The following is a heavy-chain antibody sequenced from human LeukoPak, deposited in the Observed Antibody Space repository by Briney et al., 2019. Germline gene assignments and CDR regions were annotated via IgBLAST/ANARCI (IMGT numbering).Heavy chain of an antibody. CDR3: ARLTRGYSYGYHY. J-gene: IGHJ4*02. D-gene: IGHD5-18*01. V-gene: IGHV4-61*02. Sequence: SQTLSLTCTVSGGSISSGSYYWSWIRQPAGKGLEWIGRIYTSGSTNYNPSLKSRVTISVDTSKNQFSLKLSSVTAADTAVYYCARLTRGYSYGYHYWGQGTLVTVSS. CDR1: GGSISSGSYY. CDR2: IYTSGST.